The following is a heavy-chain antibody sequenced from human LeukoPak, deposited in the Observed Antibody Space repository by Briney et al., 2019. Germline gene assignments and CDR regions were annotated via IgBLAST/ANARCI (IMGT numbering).Heavy chain of an antibody. CDR1: GGSISSGDYY. CDR2: IYYSGST. V-gene: IGHV4-30-4*01. J-gene: IGHJ4*02. CDR3: ARSDRSDPYFDY. D-gene: IGHD3-3*01. Sequence: SQTLSLTCTVSGGSISSGDYYWSWIRQPPGKGLEWIGYIYYSGSTYYNPSLKSRVTISVDTSKNQFSLKLSSVTAADTAVYYCARSDRSDPYFDYWGQGTLVTVSS.